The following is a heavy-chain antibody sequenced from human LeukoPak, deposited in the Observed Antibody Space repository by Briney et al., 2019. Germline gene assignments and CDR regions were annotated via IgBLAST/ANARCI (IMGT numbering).Heavy chain of an antibody. CDR1: GYTFTGYY. V-gene: IGHV1-2*02. D-gene: IGHD3-10*01. CDR3: ARDNLWGYGSGDY. J-gene: IGHJ4*02. Sequence: GASVKVSCKASGYTFTGYYMHWVRQAPGQGLEWMGWSNPNSGGTNYAQKFQGRVTMTRDTSINTAYMELRRLRSEDTAVYYCARDNLWGYGSGDYWGQGTLVTVSS. CDR2: SNPNSGGT.